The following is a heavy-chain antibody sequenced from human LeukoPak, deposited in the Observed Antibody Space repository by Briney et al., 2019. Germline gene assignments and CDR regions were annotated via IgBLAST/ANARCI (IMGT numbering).Heavy chain of an antibody. CDR2: IGPTGSDR. J-gene: IGHJ4*02. Sequence: GGSLRLSCTASGLTFSTSGFNWVRHAPGQGLEWVASIGPTGSDRYHADPIKGRFTISRDNANNFLYLQMNSLRAEDTAVYYCATETNGRHYDYWGQGTLLTVSS. V-gene: IGHV3-21*06. D-gene: IGHD1-14*01. CDR1: GLTFSTSG. CDR3: ATETNGRHYDY.